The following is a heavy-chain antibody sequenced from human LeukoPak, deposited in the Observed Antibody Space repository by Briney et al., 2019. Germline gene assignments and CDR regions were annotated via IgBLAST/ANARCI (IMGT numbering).Heavy chain of an antibody. CDR2: ISGGGGST. CDR3: ARAYSGSLTTFDI. Sequence: GSLRLSCAASGFTFSNYAMSWVRQAPGKGLEWVSAISGGGGSTYYADSVKGRCTISKDNSKNTLYVQMSSLRAEDTAVYYCARAYSGSLTTFDIWGQGTMVTVSS. J-gene: IGHJ3*02. CDR1: GFTFSNYA. D-gene: IGHD1-26*01. V-gene: IGHV3-23*01.